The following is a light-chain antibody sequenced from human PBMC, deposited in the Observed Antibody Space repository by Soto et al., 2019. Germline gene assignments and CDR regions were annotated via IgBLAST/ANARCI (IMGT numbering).Light chain of an antibody. J-gene: IGLJ2*01. CDR1: SSDVGGYNY. CDR3: SSYAGSNNYVV. CDR2: EVS. V-gene: IGLV2-8*01. Sequence: QSALTQPPSASGSPGQSVTISCTGSSSDVGGYNYVSWYQQHPGTAPRLIIYEVSKRPSGVPDRFSGSKSGNTASLTVSGLQAEDEGDFYCSSYAGSNNYVVFGGGTKLTVL.